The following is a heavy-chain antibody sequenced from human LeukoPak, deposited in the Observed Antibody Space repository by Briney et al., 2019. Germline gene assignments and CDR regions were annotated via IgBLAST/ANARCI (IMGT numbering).Heavy chain of an antibody. CDR2: ISGSGGST. CDR3: AKEGRYSGCDYFGFNDY. V-gene: IGHV3-23*01. Sequence: PGGSLRLSCAASGFAFSSYAMSWVRQAPGKGLEWVSAISGSGGSTYYADSVKGRFTISRDNSKNTLYLQMNSLRAEDTAVYYCAKEGRYSGCDYFGFNDYWGQGTLVTVSS. CDR1: GFAFSSYA. D-gene: IGHD5-12*01. J-gene: IGHJ4*02.